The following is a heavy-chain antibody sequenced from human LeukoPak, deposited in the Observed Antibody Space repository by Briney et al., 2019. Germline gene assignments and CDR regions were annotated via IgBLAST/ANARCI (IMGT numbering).Heavy chain of an antibody. V-gene: IGHV3-23*01. CDR2: ISGSGDST. CDR1: GFTFSTYA. D-gene: IGHD3-16*01. Sequence: GGSLRLSCAASGFTFSTYAMSWVRHAPGKGPEWVSGISGSGDSTNYADSVKGRFTISRDNSKNTQYLQMNSLRAEDTAVYYCARGSYNPFDYWGQGTLVTVSS. J-gene: IGHJ4*02. CDR3: ARGSYNPFDY.